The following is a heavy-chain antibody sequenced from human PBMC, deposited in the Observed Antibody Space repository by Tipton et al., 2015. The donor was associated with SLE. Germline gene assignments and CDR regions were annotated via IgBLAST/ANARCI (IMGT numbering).Heavy chain of an antibody. Sequence: QVQLVQSGAEVKKPGASVKVSCKASGYTFTSYGISWGRQAPGQGLEWMGWISAYNGNTNYAQKIQGRVTMTTDTSTSTAYMELRSLRSDDTAVYYGARDRAPSPVAGFPFDIWGQGTMVTVSS. CDR1: GYTFTSYG. D-gene: IGHD6-19*01. CDR3: ARDRAPSPVAGFPFDI. J-gene: IGHJ3*02. CDR2: ISAYNGNT. V-gene: IGHV1-18*01.